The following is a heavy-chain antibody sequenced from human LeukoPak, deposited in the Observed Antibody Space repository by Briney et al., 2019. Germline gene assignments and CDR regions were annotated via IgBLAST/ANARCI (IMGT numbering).Heavy chain of an antibody. CDR2: INHSGST. CDR1: GGSFSGYY. J-gene: IGHJ6*02. V-gene: IGHV4-34*01. Sequence: PSETLSLTCAVYGGSFSGYYWSWIRQPPGKGLEWIGEINHSGSTNYNPSLKSRVTISVDTSKNQFSLKLSSVTAADTAVYYCARGRSLGCSSTSCYGSKNYYGMDVWGQGTTVTVSS. D-gene: IGHD2-2*01. CDR3: ARGRSLGCSSTSCYGSKNYYGMDV.